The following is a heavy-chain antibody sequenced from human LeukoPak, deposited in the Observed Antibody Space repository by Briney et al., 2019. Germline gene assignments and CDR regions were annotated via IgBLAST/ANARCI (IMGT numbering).Heavy chain of an antibody. Sequence: GGSLRLSCAASGFTFTNHVITWVRQAPGKGLEWVSGISVSGAGTFYAESVKGRFTISRDNSKTTLSLQMNSLGAEDTAIYYCAKVDPASVTGGVFYYYYYMDVWGKGTTVTVSS. CDR1: GFTFTNHV. D-gene: IGHD2-21*02. CDR2: ISVSGAGT. CDR3: AKVDPASVTGGVFYYYYYMDV. J-gene: IGHJ6*03. V-gene: IGHV3-23*01.